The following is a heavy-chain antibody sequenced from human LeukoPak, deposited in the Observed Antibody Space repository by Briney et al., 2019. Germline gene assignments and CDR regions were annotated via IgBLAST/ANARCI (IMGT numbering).Heavy chain of an antibody. V-gene: IGHV3-21*01. CDR1: GFTFSSYS. Sequence: GGSLRLSCAASGFTFSSYSMNWVRQAPGKGLEWVSSTSSSSSYIYYADSVKGRFTISRDNAKNSLYLQMNSLRAEDTAVYYCATSIPKDFWSGPPGGMDVWGQGTTVTVSS. J-gene: IGHJ6*02. CDR2: TSSSSSYI. CDR3: ATSIPKDFWSGPPGGMDV. D-gene: IGHD3-3*01.